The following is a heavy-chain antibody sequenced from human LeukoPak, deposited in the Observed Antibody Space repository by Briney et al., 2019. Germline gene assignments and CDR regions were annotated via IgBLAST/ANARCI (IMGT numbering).Heavy chain of an antibody. D-gene: IGHD6-19*01. Sequence: GGSLRLSCAASAFTLSIYAMSWVRQAPGEGLEWVSTISGSSGNTYYTDSVKGRFTISRDDSKNTLYLQMNSLRAEDTAVYYCARVRQQWLVFTTFDYWGQGTLVTVSS. CDR1: AFTLSIYA. CDR3: ARVRQQWLVFTTFDY. CDR2: ISGSSGNT. J-gene: IGHJ4*02. V-gene: IGHV3-23*01.